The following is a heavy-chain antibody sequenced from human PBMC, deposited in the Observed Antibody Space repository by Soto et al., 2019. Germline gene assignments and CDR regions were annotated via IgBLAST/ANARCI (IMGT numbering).Heavy chain of an antibody. CDR3: ASGVYYGDYDGLAHGYYGMDV. CDR1: GGSISSSSYY. J-gene: IGHJ6*02. Sequence: SETLSLTCTVSGGSISSSSYYWGWIRQPPGKGLEWIGSIYYSGSTYYNPSLKNRVTISVDTSKNQFSLKLSSVTAADTAVYYCASGVYYGDYDGLAHGYYGMDVWGQGTTVTVSS. CDR2: IYYSGST. V-gene: IGHV4-39*07. D-gene: IGHD4-17*01.